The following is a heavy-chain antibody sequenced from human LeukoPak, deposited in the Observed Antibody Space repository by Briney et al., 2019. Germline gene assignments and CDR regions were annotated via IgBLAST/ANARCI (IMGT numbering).Heavy chain of an antibody. CDR3: ARGSWGYPLDY. Sequence: PGRSLRLSCAASGFTFSSYGMHWVRQAPGKGLEWVAVIWYDGSNKYYADSVKGRFTISRDNSKNTLYLQMNSLRAEDTAVYYCARGSWGYPLDYWGQGTLVTVSS. J-gene: IGHJ4*02. D-gene: IGHD3-10*01. CDR2: IWYDGSNK. V-gene: IGHV3-33*01. CDR1: GFTFSSYG.